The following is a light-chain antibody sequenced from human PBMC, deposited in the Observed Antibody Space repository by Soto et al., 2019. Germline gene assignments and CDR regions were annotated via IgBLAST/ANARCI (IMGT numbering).Light chain of an antibody. V-gene: IGLV2-14*01. J-gene: IGLJ1*01. CDR3: SSYTSSSTYV. CDR1: SSDVGGYNY. Sequence: HSVLTQPASVSGSPVQSGTISCTGTSSDVGGYNYVSWYQQHPGKAPKLMIYDVSNRPSGVSNRSSGSKSGNTASLTISGLQAEDEADYYCSSYTSSSTYVFGTGTKVTVL. CDR2: DVS.